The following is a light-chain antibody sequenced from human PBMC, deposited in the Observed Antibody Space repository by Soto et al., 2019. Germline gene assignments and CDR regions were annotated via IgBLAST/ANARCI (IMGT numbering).Light chain of an antibody. CDR2: DLS. J-gene: IGKJ5*01. CDR3: KQYKECHPFT. V-gene: IGKV3-15*01. CDR1: QSASSRY. Sequence: EILLTQSPCTLCLSPGERATLSCRASQSASSRYLAWYQQKPGQAPRLLIYDLSIRATGVPARFSGSGSGTEFTLSISSLQFDDFAASYCKQYKECHPFTFGQGTRLEIK.